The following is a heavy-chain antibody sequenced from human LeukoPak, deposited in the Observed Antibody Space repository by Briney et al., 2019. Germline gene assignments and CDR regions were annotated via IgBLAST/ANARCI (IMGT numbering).Heavy chain of an antibody. V-gene: IGHV1-18*01. CDR1: GFTFTRYG. CDR3: ARDFSNTSGFKVVIDY. J-gene: IGHJ4*02. Sequence: ASVKVSCKASGFTFTRYGISWVRQAPGQGLEWMGWISAYNGDTKYVQKFMGRVTVTTDTSTSTAYMELRSLTADDTAVYYCARDFSNTSGFKVVIDYWGQGTLVTVSS. D-gene: IGHD3-22*01. CDR2: ISAYNGDT.